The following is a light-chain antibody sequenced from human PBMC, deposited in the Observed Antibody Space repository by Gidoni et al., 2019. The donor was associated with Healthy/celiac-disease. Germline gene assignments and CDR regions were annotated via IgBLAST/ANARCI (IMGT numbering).Light chain of an antibody. J-gene: IGLJ1*01. CDR1: LSDVGGYNY. V-gene: IGLV2-14*03. CDR3: SSYTSSSTPLYV. CDR2: DVS. Sequence: QSALTQPASVSGSPGQSITISCTGTLSDVGGYNYVSWYQQHPGKAPKLMIYDVSNRPSGVSNRFSGAKSGNTASLTISGLQAEDEADYYCSSYTSSSTPLYVFGTGTKVTVL.